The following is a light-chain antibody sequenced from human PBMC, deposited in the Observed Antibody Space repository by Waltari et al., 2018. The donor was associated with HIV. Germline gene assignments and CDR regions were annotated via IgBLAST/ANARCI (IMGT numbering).Light chain of an antibody. V-gene: IGKV1-39*01. CDR3: QQSFSIPLT. CDR2: GTT. J-gene: IGKJ4*01. Sequence: TWGASQSIRSYLNWYQQKPGKAPKLLIYGTTSLQSGVPSRFSGSGFGTDFTLTVSSLQPEDSATYYCQQSFSIPLTFGGGTKVEIK. CDR1: QSIRSY.